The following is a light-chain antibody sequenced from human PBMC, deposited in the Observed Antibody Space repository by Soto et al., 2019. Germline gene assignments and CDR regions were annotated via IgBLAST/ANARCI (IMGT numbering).Light chain of an antibody. CDR2: RND. CDR1: SSNIGSNY. Sequence: QSVLTQPPSASGTPGQRVTISCSGSSSNIGSNYVYWYRQLPGTAPNVLIYRNDERPSGVPARFSGSKSGSSASLAISGLRSEDEADYYCSVWDDSLSGPVFGRGTQLTVL. J-gene: IGLJ3*02. CDR3: SVWDDSLSGPV. V-gene: IGLV1-47*01.